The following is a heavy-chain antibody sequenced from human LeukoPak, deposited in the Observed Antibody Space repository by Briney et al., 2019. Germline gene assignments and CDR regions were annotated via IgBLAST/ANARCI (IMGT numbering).Heavy chain of an antibody. Sequence: SVKVSCKASGGAFSSYAISWVRQAPGQGLEWMGGIIPIFGTANYAQKFQGRVTITADESTSTAYMELSSLRSEDTAVYYCVCGGYSYGYSLGYWGQGTLVTVSS. CDR3: VCGGYSYGYSLGY. CDR2: IIPIFGTA. CDR1: GGAFSSYA. J-gene: IGHJ4*02. V-gene: IGHV1-69*13. D-gene: IGHD5-18*01.